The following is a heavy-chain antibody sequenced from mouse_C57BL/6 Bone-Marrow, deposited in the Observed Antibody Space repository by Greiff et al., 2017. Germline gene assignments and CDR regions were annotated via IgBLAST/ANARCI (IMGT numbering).Heavy chain of an antibody. CDR2: IDPENGDT. V-gene: IGHV14-4*01. CDR1: GFNIKDDY. D-gene: IGHD1-1*01. J-gene: IGHJ2*01. Sequence: EVKLVESGAELVRPGASVKLSCTASGFNIKDDYMHWVKQRPEQGLEWIGWIDPENGDTEYASKFQGKATITADTSSNTAYLQLSSLTSEDTAVYYCTGATVVGNFDYWGQGPTLTVSS. CDR3: TGATVVGNFDY.